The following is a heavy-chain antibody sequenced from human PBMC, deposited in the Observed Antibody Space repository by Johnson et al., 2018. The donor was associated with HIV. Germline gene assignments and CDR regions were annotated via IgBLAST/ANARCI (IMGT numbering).Heavy chain of an antibody. CDR2: ISYDGSKK. J-gene: IGHJ3*02. CDR3: ARSSGYYGTDAFDI. V-gene: IGHV3-30-3*01. D-gene: IGHD3-22*01. CDR1: GFTFSSYA. Sequence: QVQLVESGGGVVQPGRSLRLSCAASGFTFSSYAMHWVRPAPGKGLEWVAVISYDGSKKYYADSVKCRFTISRDNSKNTLYLQMNSLRPEDTAVYYCARSSGYYGTDAFDIWGQGTMVTVSS.